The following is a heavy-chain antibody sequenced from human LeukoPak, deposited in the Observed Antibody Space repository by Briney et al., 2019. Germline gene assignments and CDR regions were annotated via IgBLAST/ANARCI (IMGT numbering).Heavy chain of an antibody. V-gene: IGHV3-9*01. Sequence: SLRLSCAASGFTFDDYAMHWVRQAPGKGLEWVSGISWNGGSIGYADSVKGRFTISRDNAKNSLYLQMNSLRAEDTALYYCAKDIASSSRRSSYGMDVWGQGTTVTVSS. CDR3: AKDIASSSRRSSYGMDV. D-gene: IGHD6-13*01. J-gene: IGHJ6*02. CDR2: ISWNGGSI. CDR1: GFTFDDYA.